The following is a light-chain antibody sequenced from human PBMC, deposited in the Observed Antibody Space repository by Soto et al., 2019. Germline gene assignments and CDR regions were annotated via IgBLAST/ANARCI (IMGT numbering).Light chain of an antibody. V-gene: IGKV3-11*01. CDR3: HKRQSWPRT. CDR1: QSVPRN. Sequence: EIVLTQSPASLSLSPGDRATLSCRASQSVPRNLAWYQQRPGQAPRLLIYDASSRATGIPDRFSGSGSGTDLNLTINRLAPEDFAIYYCHKRQSWPRTCGQGTKVDIK. J-gene: IGKJ1*01. CDR2: DAS.